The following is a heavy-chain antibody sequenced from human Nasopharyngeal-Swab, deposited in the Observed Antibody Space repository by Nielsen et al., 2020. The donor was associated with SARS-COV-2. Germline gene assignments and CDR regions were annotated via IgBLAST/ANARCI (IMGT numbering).Heavy chain of an antibody. CDR2: IYSGGST. CDR3: VVVTATPGFDY. J-gene: IGHJ4*02. Sequence: GESLKISCAASGLTVSSNYMSWVRQAPGKGLEWVSVIYSGGSTYYADSVKGRFTISRDNSKNTLYLQMNSLRAEDTAVYYCVVVTATPGFDYWGQGTLVTVSS. D-gene: IGHD2-21*02. CDR1: GLTVSSNY. V-gene: IGHV3-53*01.